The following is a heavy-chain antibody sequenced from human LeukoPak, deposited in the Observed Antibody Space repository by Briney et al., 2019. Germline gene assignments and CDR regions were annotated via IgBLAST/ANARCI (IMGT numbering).Heavy chain of an antibody. J-gene: IGHJ3*02. D-gene: IGHD1-26*01. CDR2: ISGSSGST. V-gene: IGHV3-23*01. Sequence: GGSLRLSCAASGFTLRSYTMNWVRQAPGKGLEWVSGISGSSGSTYYGDSVKGRFTVSRDHSKNTLYLQMNSLRAEDTAVYYCAKDFGREVGAFDIWGQGTMVTVSS. CDR1: GFTLRSYT. CDR3: AKDFGREVGAFDI.